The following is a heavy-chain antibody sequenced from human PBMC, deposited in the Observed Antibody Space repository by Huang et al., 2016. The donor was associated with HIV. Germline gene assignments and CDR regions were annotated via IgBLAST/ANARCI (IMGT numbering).Heavy chain of an antibody. CDR2: VNHKGST. CDR1: GGSFSGYY. J-gene: IGHJ5*02. CDR3: AREVMITFGGPFDP. Sequence: QVHLEQWGAGLLKPSETLSLTCAVYGGSFSGYYWNWIRQSPGKGREWIGQVNHKGSTDYNAALKRRATILVDTSKNQFSLKLSSVTAADTAVYYCAREVMITFGGPFDPWGQGTLVTVSS. D-gene: IGHD3-16*01. V-gene: IGHV4-34*01.